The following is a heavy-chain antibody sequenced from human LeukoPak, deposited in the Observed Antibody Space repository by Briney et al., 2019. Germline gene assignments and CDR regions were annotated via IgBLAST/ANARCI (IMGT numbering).Heavy chain of an antibody. CDR3: AREGLSYGSGSYYKSFDY. Sequence: SETLSLTCAVYGGSFSGYYWSWIRQPPGKGLEWIGEINHSGSTNYNPSLKSRVTISVDTSKNQFSLKLSSVTAADTAVYYCAREGLSYGSGSYYKSFDYWGQGALVTVSS. V-gene: IGHV4-34*01. D-gene: IGHD3-10*01. CDR2: INHSGST. J-gene: IGHJ4*02. CDR1: GGSFSGYY.